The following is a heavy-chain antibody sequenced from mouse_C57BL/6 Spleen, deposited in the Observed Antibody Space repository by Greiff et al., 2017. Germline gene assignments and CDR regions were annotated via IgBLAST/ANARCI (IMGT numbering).Heavy chain of an antibody. Sequence: VQLQQSGPGLVQPSQSLSITCTVSGFSLTSYGVHWVRQSPGKGLEWLGVIWRGGSTDYNAAFMSRLGITKDNSKSQVFFKMNSQQADDTAIYYCAKPIYYGNYIYAMDYWGQGTSVTVSS. CDR2: IWRGGST. D-gene: IGHD2-1*01. V-gene: IGHV2-5*01. CDR3: AKPIYYGNYIYAMDY. CDR1: GFSLTSYG. J-gene: IGHJ4*01.